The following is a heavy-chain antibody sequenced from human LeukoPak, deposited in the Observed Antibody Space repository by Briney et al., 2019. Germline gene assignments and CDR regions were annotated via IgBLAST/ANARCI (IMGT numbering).Heavy chain of an antibody. CDR3: ARWLQRWLQSQYNWFDP. Sequence: GESLKISCKGSGYSFTGYWIGWARQMPGKGLEWMGIIYPGDSDTRYSPSFQGQVTISADKSISTAYLQWSSPKASDTAMYYCARWLQRWLQSQYNWFDPWGQGTLVTVSS. J-gene: IGHJ5*02. D-gene: IGHD5-24*01. CDR1: GYSFTGYW. V-gene: IGHV5-51*01. CDR2: IYPGDSDT.